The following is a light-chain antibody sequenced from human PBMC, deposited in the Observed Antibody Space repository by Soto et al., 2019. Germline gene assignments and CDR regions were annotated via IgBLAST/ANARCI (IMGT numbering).Light chain of an antibody. CDR2: GTS. V-gene: IGKV3-20*01. CDR3: QHYGSSPLFT. J-gene: IGKJ3*01. Sequence: ILTQSPATLSLSPGERATLSCRASQSISNSYLFWYQQKPGQAPRLLIYGTSSRATGVPDRFSGSGSGTDFTLTIRRLEPEDVAVYYCQHYGSSPLFTFGPGTKVDFK. CDR1: QSISNSY.